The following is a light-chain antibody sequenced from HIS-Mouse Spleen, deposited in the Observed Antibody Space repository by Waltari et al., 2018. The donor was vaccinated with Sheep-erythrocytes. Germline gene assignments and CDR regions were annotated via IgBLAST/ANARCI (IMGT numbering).Light chain of an antibody. CDR2: DVS. CDR3: CSYAGSYNHV. CDR1: SSDVGGYNY. Sequence: QSALTQPRSVSGSPGQSVTIPCTGTSSDVGGYNYDPWYQQHPGKAPKLMIYDVSKRPSGVPDRFSGSKSGNTASLTISGLQAEDEADYYCCSYAGSYNHVFATGTKVTVL. V-gene: IGLV2-11*01. J-gene: IGLJ1*01.